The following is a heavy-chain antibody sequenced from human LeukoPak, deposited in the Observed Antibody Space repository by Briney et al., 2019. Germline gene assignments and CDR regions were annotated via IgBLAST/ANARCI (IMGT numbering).Heavy chain of an antibody. CDR2: IYYSGST. Sequence: SETLSLTCTVSGGSISSGDYYWSWIRQPPGKGMERIGYIYYSGSTYYNPSLKSRVTISVDTSKNQFSLKLSSVTAADTAVYYCASDPPPQYSGSYYGSFWGQGTLVTVSS. D-gene: IGHD1-26*01. V-gene: IGHV4-30-4*01. J-gene: IGHJ4*02. CDR3: ASDPPPQYSGSYYGSF. CDR1: GGSISSGDYY.